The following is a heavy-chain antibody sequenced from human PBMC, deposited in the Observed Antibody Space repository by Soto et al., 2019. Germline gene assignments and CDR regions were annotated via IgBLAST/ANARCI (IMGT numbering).Heavy chain of an antibody. D-gene: IGHD6-6*01. CDR3: AKVIRADSTSSNFYYYSGLDV. J-gene: IGHJ6*02. CDR2: ISNTGINK. Sequence: HVQLVESGGGVVQPGRSLRLSCAASGFTFRTYGMHWVRQAPGKGLEWLAVISNTGINKYYADSVKGRFTISRDNSRDTLFLQMNSLRGEDTAIYYCAKVIRADSTSSNFYYYSGLDVWGQGTTVTVSS. V-gene: IGHV3-30*18. CDR1: GFTFRTYG.